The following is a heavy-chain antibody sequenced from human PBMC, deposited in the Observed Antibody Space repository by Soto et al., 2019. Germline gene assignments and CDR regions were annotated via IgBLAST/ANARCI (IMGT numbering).Heavy chain of an antibody. Sequence: QVQVVQSGVEVRRPGSSVKVSCKASGDTFKNCVIRWVRQAPGQGLEWMGGIIPLFGTTDFAQRFQGRLTITTDESTTTAYVELSRLRSEGTATYYCAAELGVGKLSVVCCQWSPFIVSS. V-gene: IGHV1-69*01. CDR1: GDTFKNCV. D-gene: IGHD7-27*01. CDR2: IIPLFGTT. J-gene: IGHJ6*02. CDR3: AAELGVGKLSVV.